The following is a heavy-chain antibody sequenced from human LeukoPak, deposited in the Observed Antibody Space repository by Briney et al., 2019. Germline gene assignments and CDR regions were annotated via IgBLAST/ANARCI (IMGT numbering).Heavy chain of an antibody. CDR2: MFYSGST. CDR3: AVAGVRYYDSSGLHAFDF. D-gene: IGHD3-22*01. CDR1: GGSISSRSHC. V-gene: IGHV4-39*01. Sequence: SETLPLTCTVSGGSISSRSHCWGWIRQPPGKGLEWIGTMFYSGSTYYNPSLKSRVAISVDTSENQFSLELNSVTAADTAVYYCAVAGVRYYDSSGLHAFDFWGRGTM. J-gene: IGHJ3*01.